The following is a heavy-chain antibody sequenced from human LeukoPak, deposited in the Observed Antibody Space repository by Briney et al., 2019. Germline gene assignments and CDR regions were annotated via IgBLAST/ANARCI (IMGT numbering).Heavy chain of an antibody. J-gene: IGHJ4*02. D-gene: IGHD6-19*01. CDR3: ARDPIAVAGTGEDY. CDR1: GFTFGSYS. Sequence: PGGSLRLSCAASGFTFGSYSMNLVRQAPGKGLEWVSSINRSRSYIYYADSVKGRFTISRDNAKNSLYLQMNSLRAEDTAVYYCARDPIAVAGTGEDYWGQGTLVTVSS. CDR2: INRSRSYI. V-gene: IGHV3-21*01.